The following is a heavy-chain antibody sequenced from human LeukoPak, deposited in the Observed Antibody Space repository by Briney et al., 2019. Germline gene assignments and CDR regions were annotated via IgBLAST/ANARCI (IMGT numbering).Heavy chain of an antibody. J-gene: IGHJ4*02. V-gene: IGHV3-64*01. D-gene: IGHD3-22*01. CDR2: ISSNGGTT. Sequence: GGSLRLSCAASGFTFSTYTVHWVRQAPGKGLEYVSAISSNGGTTYYANSVKGRFTISRDNSKNTLYLQMGSLRAEDMAVYYCARTPSGVVVITSYDYWGQGTLVTVSS. CDR3: ARTPSGVVVITSYDY. CDR1: GFTFSTYT.